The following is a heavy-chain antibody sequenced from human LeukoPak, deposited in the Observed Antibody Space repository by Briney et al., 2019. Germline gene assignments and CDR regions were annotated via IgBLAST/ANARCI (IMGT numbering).Heavy chain of an antibody. Sequence: PGGSLRLSCAASGFTVSSNYMSWVRQAPGKGLEWVSSISSSSSYIYYADSVKGRFTISRDNAKNSLYLQMNSLRAEDTAVYYCARGPRGYYYYYMDVWGKGTTVTVSS. D-gene: IGHD3-10*01. CDR1: GFTVSSNY. V-gene: IGHV3-21*01. CDR3: ARGPRGYYYYYMDV. CDR2: ISSSSSYI. J-gene: IGHJ6*03.